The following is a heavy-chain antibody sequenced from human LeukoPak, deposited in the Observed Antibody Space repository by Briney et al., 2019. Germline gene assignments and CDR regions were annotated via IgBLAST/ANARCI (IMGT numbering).Heavy chain of an antibody. J-gene: IGHJ4*02. CDR1: GFTFRNYA. V-gene: IGHV3-7*01. Sequence: GGSLRLSCAASGFTFRNYAMTWVRQAPGKGLEWVANIKEDGSDKYYVDSVKGRFTISRDNAKNSLYLQMNNLRAEDTAVYYCARDVGYFRFDYWGQGTLVTVSS. D-gene: IGHD5-18*01. CDR3: ARDVGYFRFDY. CDR2: IKEDGSDK.